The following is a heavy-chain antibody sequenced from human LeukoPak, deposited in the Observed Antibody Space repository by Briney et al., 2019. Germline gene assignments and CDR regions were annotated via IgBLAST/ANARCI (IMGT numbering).Heavy chain of an antibody. D-gene: IGHD4-17*01. V-gene: IGHV4-38-2*01. CDR1: GYSISSGYY. CDR2: MYHSGSS. CDR3: AKVGAYGDYARHDY. Sequence: SETLSLTCDVSGYSISSGYYWAWTRQPPGKGLEWIGSMYHSGSSYYNPSLKRRITISVDTSKNQFSLKLSSVTAADTAVYYCAKVGAYGDYARHDYWGQGTLVTVSS. J-gene: IGHJ4*02.